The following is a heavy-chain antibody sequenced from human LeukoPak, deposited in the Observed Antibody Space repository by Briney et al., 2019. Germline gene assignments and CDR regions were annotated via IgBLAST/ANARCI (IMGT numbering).Heavy chain of an antibody. V-gene: IGHV4-30-2*01. Sequence: SQTLSLTCAVSGGSISSGGYSWSWIRQPPGKGLEWIGYIYHSGSTYYNPSLKSRVTISVDRSKNQFSLKLSSVTAADTAVYYCARDITMVRGAHDAFDIWGQGTMVTVSS. D-gene: IGHD3-10*01. CDR1: GGSISSGGYS. CDR3: ARDITMVRGAHDAFDI. CDR2: IYHSGST. J-gene: IGHJ3*02.